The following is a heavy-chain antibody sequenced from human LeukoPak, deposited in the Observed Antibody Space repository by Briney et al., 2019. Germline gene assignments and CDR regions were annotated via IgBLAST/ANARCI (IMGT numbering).Heavy chain of an antibody. Sequence: SETLSLTCTVSGGSISSSSYYWGWIRQPPGKGLEWIGSIYYSGSTYYNPSLKSRVTISVDTSKNQFSLKLSSVTAADTAVYYCARVRRFCGGDCYSLGYFDYWGQGTLVTVSS. CDR2: IYYSGST. D-gene: IGHD2-21*02. J-gene: IGHJ4*02. V-gene: IGHV4-39*07. CDR3: ARVRRFCGGDCYSLGYFDY. CDR1: GGSISSSSYY.